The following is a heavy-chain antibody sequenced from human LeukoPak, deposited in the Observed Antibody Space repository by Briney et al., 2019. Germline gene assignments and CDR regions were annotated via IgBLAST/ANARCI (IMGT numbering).Heavy chain of an antibody. CDR1: GYTFSSYA. D-gene: IGHD1-26*01. J-gene: IGHJ3*02. CDR2: ISGSGGST. CDR3: ARAGGSYSLHAFDI. V-gene: IGHV3-20*04. Sequence: GGSLRLSCAASGYTFSSYAMSWVRQAPGKGLEWVSAISGSGGSTGYADSVKGRFTISRDNAKNSLYLQMNSLRAEDTALYYCARAGGSYSLHAFDIWGQGTMVTVSS.